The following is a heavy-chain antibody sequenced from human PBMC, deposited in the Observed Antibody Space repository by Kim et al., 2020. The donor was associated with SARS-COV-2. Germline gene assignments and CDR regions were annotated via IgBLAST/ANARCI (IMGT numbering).Heavy chain of an antibody. Sequence: GGSLRLSCAASGFTFSSYDMHWVRQATGKGLEWVSAIGTAGDTYYPGSVKGRFTISRENAKNSLYLQMNSLRAGDTAVYYCARRSTSYDAFDIWGQGTMVTVSS. D-gene: IGHD2-2*01. CDR2: IGTAGDT. CDR1: GFTFSSYD. J-gene: IGHJ3*02. CDR3: ARRSTSYDAFDI. V-gene: IGHV3-13*01.